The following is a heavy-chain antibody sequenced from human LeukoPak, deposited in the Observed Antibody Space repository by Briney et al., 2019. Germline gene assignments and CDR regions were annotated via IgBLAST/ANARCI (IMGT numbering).Heavy chain of an antibody. J-gene: IGHJ4*02. D-gene: IGHD5-12*01. CDR1: GYTFTSYD. Sequence: GASVKVSCKASGYTFTSYDINWVRQATGQGLEWLGWLNPNSGNVGYAQKFQGRLTITRNISISTVNMELSSLRSEDTAVYYCARRATITKAPPDFWGQGTLVTVFS. CDR2: LNPNSGNV. CDR3: ARRATITKAPPDF. V-gene: IGHV1-8*03.